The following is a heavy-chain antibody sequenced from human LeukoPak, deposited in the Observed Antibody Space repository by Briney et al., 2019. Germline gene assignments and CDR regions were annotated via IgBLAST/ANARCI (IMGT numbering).Heavy chain of an antibody. CDR3: ARGGITGTPLGHDAFDI. J-gene: IGHJ3*02. CDR2: INPNSGGT. Sequence: ASVKVSCKASGYTFTGYYMHWVRQAPGQGLGWMGWINPNSGGTNYAQKFQGWVTMTRDTSISTAHMELSRLRSDDTAVYYCARGGITGTPLGHDAFDIWGQGTMVTVSS. CDR1: GYTFTGYY. D-gene: IGHD1-20*01. V-gene: IGHV1-2*04.